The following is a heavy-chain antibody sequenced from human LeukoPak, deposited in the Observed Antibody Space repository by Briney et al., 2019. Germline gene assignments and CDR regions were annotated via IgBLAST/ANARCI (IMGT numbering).Heavy chain of an antibody. CDR3: AKDMGYCSSATCYGLDY. D-gene: IGHD2-2*01. CDR1: GFTFSTYA. Sequence: GGSLRLSCAASGFTFSTYAMSWVRQAPGKGLEWVSAIGGSGGSTYYADSVKGRFSISRDNSKNTLFLQMNSLRAEDTAIYYCAKDMGYCSSATCYGLDYWGQGTLVTVSS. J-gene: IGHJ4*02. V-gene: IGHV3-23*01. CDR2: IGGSGGST.